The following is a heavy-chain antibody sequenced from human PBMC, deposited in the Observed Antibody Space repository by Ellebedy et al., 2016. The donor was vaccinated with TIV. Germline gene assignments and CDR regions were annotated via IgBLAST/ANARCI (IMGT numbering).Heavy chain of an antibody. J-gene: IGHJ4*02. CDR2: ISGSGGST. D-gene: IGHD3-16*02. V-gene: IGHV3-23*01. Sequence: GESLKISXAASGFTFSSYAMSWVRQAPGKGLEWVSAISGSGGSTYYADSVKGRFTISRDNAKNSLYLQMNSLRAEDTAVYYCARDQMPRGTFGGVIAPDYWGQGTLVTVSS. CDR3: ARDQMPRGTFGGVIAPDY. CDR1: GFTFSSYA.